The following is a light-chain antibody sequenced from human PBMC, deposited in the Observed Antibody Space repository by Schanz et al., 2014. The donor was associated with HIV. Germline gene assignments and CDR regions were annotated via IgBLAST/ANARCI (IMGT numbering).Light chain of an antibody. J-gene: IGKJ3*01. CDR2: GAS. CDR3: QQRSNWPPEVT. V-gene: IGKV3D-20*02. CDR1: QSVSSNF. Sequence: EIVLTQSPGTLSLSLGERATLSCRASQSVSSNFLAWYQQKPNQAPRLLIFGASNRAIGIPDRFSGSESGTDFTLTISRLEPEDFAVYYCQQRSNWPPEVTFGPGTKVDIK.